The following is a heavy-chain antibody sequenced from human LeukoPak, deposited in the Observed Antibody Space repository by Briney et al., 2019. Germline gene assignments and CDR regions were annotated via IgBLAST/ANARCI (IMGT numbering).Heavy chain of an antibody. CDR2: IYHSGST. V-gene: IGHV4-38-2*01. CDR1: GYSITSGYY. D-gene: IGHD1-26*01. CDR3: ARRRGGGNYQDY. Sequence: SETLSLTXAVSGYSITSGYYWDWIRQPPGKGLEWIGNIYHSGSTYYNPSLKSRVTISIDTSKNHFSLKLRSVTAADTAIYYCARRRGGGNYQDYWGQGTLVTVSS. J-gene: IGHJ4*02.